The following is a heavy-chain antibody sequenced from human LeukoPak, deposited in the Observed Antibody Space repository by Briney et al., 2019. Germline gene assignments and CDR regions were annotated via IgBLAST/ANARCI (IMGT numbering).Heavy chain of an antibody. CDR3: AKEVAGTGKAFDC. J-gene: IGHJ4*02. Sequence: GGSLRLSCAASGFTFSSYAMSWVRQAPGKGLEWVSTISASGDITYYAASVKGRFTISRDNSKNTLFLQMNSLRAEDTAVYYCAKEVAGTGKAFDCWGQGTLVTVSS. D-gene: IGHD6-19*01. CDR2: ISASGDIT. CDR1: GFTFSSYA. V-gene: IGHV3-23*01.